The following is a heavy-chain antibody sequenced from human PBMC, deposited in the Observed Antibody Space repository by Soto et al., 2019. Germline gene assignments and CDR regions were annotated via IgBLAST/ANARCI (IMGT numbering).Heavy chain of an antibody. CDR3: ARWGIQLWTGPYYFDY. D-gene: IGHD5-18*01. V-gene: IGHV1-69*01. CDR1: GGTFSSYA. J-gene: IGHJ4*02. Sequence: QVQLVQSGVEVKKPGSSVKVSCKASGGTFSSYAISWVRQAPGQGLEWMGGIIPIFGTANYAQKFQGRVTITADESTSTAYRELSSLRSEDTAVYYCARWGIQLWTGPYYFDYWGQGTLVTVSS. CDR2: IIPIFGTA.